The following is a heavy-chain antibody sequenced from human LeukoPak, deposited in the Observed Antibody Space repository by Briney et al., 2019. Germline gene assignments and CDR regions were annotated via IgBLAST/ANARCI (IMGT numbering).Heavy chain of an antibody. Sequence: GGSLRLSCTASGFTFGDYAMSWVRQAPGKGLEWVGSIRSKPYGRTTEYAASVKGRFTISRDDSKSIAYLQMNSLKTEDTALYYCTGDYYNGSRYSDYWGQGTLVTVSS. CDR3: TGDYYNGSRYSDY. D-gene: IGHD3-22*01. V-gene: IGHV3-49*04. CDR1: GFTFGDYA. CDR2: IRSKPYGRTT. J-gene: IGHJ4*02.